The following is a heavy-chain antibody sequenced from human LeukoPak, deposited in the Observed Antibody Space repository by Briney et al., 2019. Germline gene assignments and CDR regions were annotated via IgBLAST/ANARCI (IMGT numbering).Heavy chain of an antibody. CDR1: GYTFTSYY. Sequence: EASVKVPCKASGYTFTSYYMHWVRQAPGQGLEWMGIINPSGGSTSYAQKFQGRVTMTRDTSTSTVYMELSSLRSEDTAVYYCATHLLDYYDSSGYLDYWGQGTLVTVSS. CDR3: ATHLLDYYDSSGYLDY. D-gene: IGHD3-22*01. J-gene: IGHJ4*02. V-gene: IGHV1-46*01. CDR2: INPSGGST.